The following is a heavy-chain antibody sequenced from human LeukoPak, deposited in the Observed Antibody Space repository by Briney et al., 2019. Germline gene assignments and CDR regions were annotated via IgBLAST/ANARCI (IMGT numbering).Heavy chain of an antibody. Sequence: GGSLRLSCAASGFTFTTSWMHWFRQAPGKGLVWVSRIESDGTSTTYADSVKGRFTISRDNAKNTLYLQMNSLRAEDTAVYYCMSYAGRSDDYWGQGTLVTVSS. J-gene: IGHJ4*02. CDR2: IESDGTST. CDR3: MSYAGRSDDY. CDR1: GFTFTTSW. D-gene: IGHD3-16*01. V-gene: IGHV3-74*01.